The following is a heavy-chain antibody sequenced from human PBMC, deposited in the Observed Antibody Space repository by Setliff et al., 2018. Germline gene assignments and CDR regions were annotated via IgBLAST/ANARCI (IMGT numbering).Heavy chain of an antibody. CDR3: AKEGGMGMVKAYYYGLDV. CDR2: IEPDGNKK. CDR1: GFTFSDYY. D-gene: IGHD5-18*01. V-gene: IGHV3-7*01. Sequence: GGSLRLSCAASGFTFSDYYMSWIRQAPGKGLEWVATIEPDGNKKFYLDSVKGRFTISRDNAKNSLSLQMNSLRAEDTAVYYCAKEGGMGMVKAYYYGLDVWGQGTSVTVS. J-gene: IGHJ6*02.